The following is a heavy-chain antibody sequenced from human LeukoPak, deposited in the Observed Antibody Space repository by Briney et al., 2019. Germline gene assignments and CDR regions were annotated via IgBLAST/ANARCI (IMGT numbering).Heavy chain of an antibody. CDR2: INPSGGST. D-gene: IGHD3-9*01. Sequence: ASVKVSCKASGYTFSSYYIYWVRQAPGQGLEWVGGINPSGGSTTYAQKFQGRVTMTRDTSTSTVYMELSSLRSEDTAVYYCARDFLTGYIDYWGQGTLVTVSS. CDR1: GYTFSSYY. CDR3: ARDFLTGYIDY. J-gene: IGHJ4*02. V-gene: IGHV1-46*01.